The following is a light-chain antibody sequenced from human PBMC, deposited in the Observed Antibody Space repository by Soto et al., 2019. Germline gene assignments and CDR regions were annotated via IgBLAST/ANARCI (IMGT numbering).Light chain of an antibody. Sequence: DIQMTQSPSSLSASVGDRVTITCRASQSISSYLNWYQQKPGEAPKLLIYTTSNLQTGVPSRFSGSGSETDFTLTISSLQPEDFATYYCQQSFRTPYTFGQGTRLEIK. V-gene: IGKV1-39*01. J-gene: IGKJ5*01. CDR2: TTS. CDR1: QSISSY. CDR3: QQSFRTPYT.